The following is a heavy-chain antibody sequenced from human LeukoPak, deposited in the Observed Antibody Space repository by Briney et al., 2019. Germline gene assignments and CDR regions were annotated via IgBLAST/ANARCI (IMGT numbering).Heavy chain of an antibody. J-gene: IGHJ4*02. D-gene: IGHD3-3*01. Sequence: GESLKISCKGSGYSFTSYWIGWVRQMPGKGLELMGIIYPRDSDTRYSPSFQGQVTISADKSITTTYLQWSGLKASDTAMYYYARLNDFWSGYLKYYFDYWGQGTLVTVSS. CDR2: IYPRDSDT. CDR1: GYSFTSYW. V-gene: IGHV5-51*01. CDR3: ARLNDFWSGYLKYYFDY.